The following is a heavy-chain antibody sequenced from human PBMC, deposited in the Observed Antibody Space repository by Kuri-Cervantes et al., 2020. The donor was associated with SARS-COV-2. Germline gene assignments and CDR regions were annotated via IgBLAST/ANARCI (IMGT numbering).Heavy chain of an antibody. CDR3: ARGFIDIVVVPAAPGRHFDY. Sequence: ASVKVSCKAPGYTFTSYYMHWVRQAPGQGLEWMGIINPSGGSTSYAQKFQGRVTMTRDTSTSTVYMELSSLRSEDTAVYYCARGFIDIVVVPAAPGRHFDYWGQGTLVTVSS. CDR2: INPSGGST. D-gene: IGHD2-2*01. CDR1: GYTFTSYY. V-gene: IGHV1-46*03. J-gene: IGHJ4*02.